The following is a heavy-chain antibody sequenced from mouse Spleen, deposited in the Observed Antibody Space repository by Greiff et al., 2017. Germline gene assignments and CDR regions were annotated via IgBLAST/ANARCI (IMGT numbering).Heavy chain of an antibody. CDR1: GYSITSGYY. D-gene: IGHD2-1*01. J-gene: IGHJ2*01. Sequence: VQLQESGPGLVKPSQSLSLTCSVTGYSITSGYYWNWIRQFPGNKLEWMGYISYDGSNNYNPSLKNRISITRDTSKNQFFLKLNSVTTEDTATYYCARDHYGNSHFDYWGQGTTLTVSS. CDR2: ISYDGSN. V-gene: IGHV3-6*01. CDR3: ARDHYGNSHFDY.